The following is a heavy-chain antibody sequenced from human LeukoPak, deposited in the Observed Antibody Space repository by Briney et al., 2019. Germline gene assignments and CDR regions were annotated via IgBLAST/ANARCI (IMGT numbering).Heavy chain of an antibody. J-gene: IGHJ4*02. CDR1: GFTVSSNY. CDR3: ATKRPGAYYFDY. CDR2: IYSGGST. V-gene: IGHV3-53*01. D-gene: IGHD6-25*01. Sequence: PGGSLRLSCAASGFTVSSNYMSWVRQAPGKGLEWVSVIYSGGSTYYADSAKGRFTISRDNSKNTLYLQINNLRAEDTAVYYCATKRPGAYYFDYWGQGTLVTVSS.